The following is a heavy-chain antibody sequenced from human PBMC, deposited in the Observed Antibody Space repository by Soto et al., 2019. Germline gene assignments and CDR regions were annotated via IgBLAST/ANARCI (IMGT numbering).Heavy chain of an antibody. Sequence: SESLSLTCTFSGDSICIWDYDGSWIRQPPGKGLEWIGFIFNSENTYYNPSLKSRISLSIDTSKNQFSLHLNSVTAADTAVYSCAGEPKGGPAAGAFDLWGQGTMVTVSS. V-gene: IGHV4-30-4*01. CDR2: IFNSENT. CDR3: AGEPKGGPAAGAFDL. J-gene: IGHJ3*01. D-gene: IGHD6-25*01. CDR1: GDSICIWDYD.